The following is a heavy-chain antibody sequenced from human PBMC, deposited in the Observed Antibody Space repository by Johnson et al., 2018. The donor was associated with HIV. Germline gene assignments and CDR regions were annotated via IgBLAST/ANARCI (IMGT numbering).Heavy chain of an antibody. J-gene: IGHJ3*02. D-gene: IGHD1-26*01. V-gene: IGHV3-30*02. CDR1: GFTFSSYG. Sequence: QVQLVESGGGVVQPGGSLRLSCAASGFTFSSYGMHWVRQAPGKGLEWVAVIRYDGSNKYYADSVKGRFTISRDNSKNTLYLQMNSLRADDTAVYYCAKGRLVGATTYDAFDIWGQGTMVTVSS. CDR3: AKGRLVGATTYDAFDI. CDR2: IRYDGSNK.